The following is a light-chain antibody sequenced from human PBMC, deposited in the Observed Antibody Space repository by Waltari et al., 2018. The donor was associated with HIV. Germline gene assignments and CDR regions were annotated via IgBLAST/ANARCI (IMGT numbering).Light chain of an antibody. J-gene: IGKJ2*03. CDR1: QSIGTS. Sequence: DTQMTQSPSSVSASVGDRVTITCRASQSIGTSVAWYQQKPDRTPKLLIFEAARLQTGVPSRFSGSGSGTDFTLTITRLQPEDLATYYCQQANNFLHSFGQGT. CDR3: QQANNFLHS. CDR2: EAA. V-gene: IGKV1-12*01.